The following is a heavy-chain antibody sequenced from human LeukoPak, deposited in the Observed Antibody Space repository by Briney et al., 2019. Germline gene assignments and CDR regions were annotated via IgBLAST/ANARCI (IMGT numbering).Heavy chain of an antibody. Sequence: SETLSLTCTVSGGSISSSSYYWGWIRQPPGKGLEWIGSIYYSGSTYYNPSLKSRVTISVDTSKNQFSLKLSSVTAADTAVYYCVLFGELDAFDIWGQGTMVTVSS. D-gene: IGHD3-10*02. V-gene: IGHV4-39*07. CDR2: IYYSGST. J-gene: IGHJ3*02. CDR1: GGSISSSSYY. CDR3: VLFGELDAFDI.